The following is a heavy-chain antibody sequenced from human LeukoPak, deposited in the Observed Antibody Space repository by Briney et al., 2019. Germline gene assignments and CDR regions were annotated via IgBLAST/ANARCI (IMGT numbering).Heavy chain of an antibody. Sequence: ASVKVSCKASGYTFTSYDINWVRQATGQGLEWMVWMKPNSGNTGYAQKFQGRVTITRNTSISTSYMELSSLRSEDTAVYYCARGSEWYCSRGSRYSGRWFDPWGQGTLVTVSS. V-gene: IGHV1-8*03. D-gene: IGHD2-15*01. CDR2: MKPNSGNT. J-gene: IGHJ5*02. CDR1: GYTFTSYD. CDR3: ARGSEWYCSRGSRYSGRWFDP.